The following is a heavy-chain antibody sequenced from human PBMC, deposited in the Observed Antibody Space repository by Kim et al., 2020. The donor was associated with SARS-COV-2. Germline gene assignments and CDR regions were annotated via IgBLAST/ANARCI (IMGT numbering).Heavy chain of an antibody. CDR2: IYYSGST. D-gene: IGHD3-22*01. J-gene: IGHJ4*02. Sequence: SDTLSLTCTVSGGSISSSSYYWGWIRQPPGKGLEWIGSIYYSGSTYYNPSLKSRVTISVDTSKNQFSLKLSSVTAADTAVYYCARGVYYDSSGIGWGQGTLVTVSS. CDR3: ARGVYYDSSGIG. V-gene: IGHV4-39*07. CDR1: GGSISSSSYY.